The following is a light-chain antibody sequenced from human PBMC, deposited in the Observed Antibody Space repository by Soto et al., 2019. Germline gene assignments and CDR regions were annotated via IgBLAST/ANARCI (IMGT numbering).Light chain of an antibody. V-gene: IGKV3D-20*02. CDR1: QSVSGSY. CDR2: GAS. CDR3: QQRSNWPRT. Sequence: EIVLTQSPVTLSLSPGERATLSCRASQSVSGSYLAWYQQKPGQAPRLLIYGASSRATGIPDRFSGSGSGTDFTLTISRLEPEDFAVYYCQQRSNWPRTFGQGTKVDIK. J-gene: IGKJ1*01.